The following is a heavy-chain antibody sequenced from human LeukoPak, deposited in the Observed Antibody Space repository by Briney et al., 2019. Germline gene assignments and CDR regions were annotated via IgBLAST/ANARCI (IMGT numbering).Heavy chain of an antibody. CDR2: IYSSGST. J-gene: IGHJ5*02. D-gene: IGHD3-22*01. Sequence: SQTLSLTCTVSGGSISRGGYYWSWIRQHPGKGLEWIGDIYSSGSTYFNPSLRSRVTMSVDTSKNQFSLKLSSVTAADTAVYYCAKGSSGFYAWGQGTLVTVSS. CDR3: AKGSSGFYA. V-gene: IGHV4-31*03. CDR1: GGSISRGGYY.